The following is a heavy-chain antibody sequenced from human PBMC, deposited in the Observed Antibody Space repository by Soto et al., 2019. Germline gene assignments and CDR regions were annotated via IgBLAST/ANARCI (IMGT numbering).Heavy chain of an antibody. D-gene: IGHD6-13*01. V-gene: IGHV1-2*02. CDR3: ARDRQQLLYYYYGMDV. CDR1: GYTFTGYY. CDR2: INPNSGGT. Sequence: ASVKVSCKASGYTFTGYYMHWVRQAPGQGLEWMGWINPNSGGTNYAQKFQGRVTMTRDTSISTAYMELGRLRSDDTAVYYCARDRQQLLYYYYGMDVWGQGTTVTVSS. J-gene: IGHJ6*02.